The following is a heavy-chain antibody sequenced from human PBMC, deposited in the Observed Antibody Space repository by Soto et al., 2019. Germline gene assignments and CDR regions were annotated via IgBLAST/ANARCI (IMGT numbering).Heavy chain of an antibody. CDR2: INPNSGGT. J-gene: IGHJ6*02. Sequence: GASVKVSCKASGYTFTGYYMHWVRQAPGPGLEWMGWINPNSGGTNYAQKFQGWVTMTRDTSISTAYMELSRLRSDETAVYYCARDDRRPDCSSTSCRYYYYYYGMDVWGQGTTVTVSS. CDR1: GYTFTGYY. CDR3: ARDDRRPDCSSTSCRYYYYYYGMDV. D-gene: IGHD2-2*01. V-gene: IGHV1-2*04.